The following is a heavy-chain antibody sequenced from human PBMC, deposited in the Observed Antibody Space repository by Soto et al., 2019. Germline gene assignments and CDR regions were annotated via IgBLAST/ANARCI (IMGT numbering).Heavy chain of an antibody. CDR1: GYMSTNYY. CDR3: IREESRTRYFAQ. CDR2: INPSSATT. V-gene: IGHV1-46*03. Sequence: QVQLVQSGTEVKKSGASVKVSCQASGYMSTNYYINWVRQAPGQGLEGMGTINPSSATTYYAQNLQGRLTLTRESSTSTVYMELSSLTSEDTSLYYCIREESRTRYFAQWGQGNLVTVSS. J-gene: IGHJ4*02. D-gene: IGHD3-3*01.